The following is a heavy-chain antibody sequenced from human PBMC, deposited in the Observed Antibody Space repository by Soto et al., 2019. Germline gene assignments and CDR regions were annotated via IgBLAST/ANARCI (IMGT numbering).Heavy chain of an antibody. Sequence: QVQLVQSGAEVKKPGSSVKVSCKASGGTFSSYTISWVRQAPGQGLEWMGRINPTLGIANYAQKFQGRVTSTADKSTSTAYMEVSSLTSDDTAVYYCGRATTMGREAPSMDVWGQETTVTVS. CDR1: GGTFSSYT. V-gene: IGHV1-69*02. D-gene: IGHD3-10*01. CDR3: GRATTMGREAPSMDV. CDR2: INPTLGIA. J-gene: IGHJ6*02.